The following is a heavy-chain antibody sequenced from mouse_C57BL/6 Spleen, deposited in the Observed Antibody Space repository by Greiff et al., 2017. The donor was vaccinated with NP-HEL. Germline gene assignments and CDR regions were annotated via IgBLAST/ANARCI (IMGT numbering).Heavy chain of an antibody. J-gene: IGHJ3*01. V-gene: IGHV2-2*01. CDR1: GFSLTSYG. Sequence: QVQLQQSGPGLVQPSQSLSITCTVSGFSLTSYGVHWVRQSPGKGLEWLGVIWRGGSTAYNAAFISRLSISKDNSKSQVFFKMNSLQADDTAIYYCASPAGFAYWGQGTLVTVSA. CDR2: IWRGGST. CDR3: ASPAGFAY.